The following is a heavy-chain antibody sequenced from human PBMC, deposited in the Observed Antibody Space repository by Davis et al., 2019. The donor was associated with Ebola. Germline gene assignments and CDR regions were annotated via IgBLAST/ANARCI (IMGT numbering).Heavy chain of an antibody. Sequence: MPSETLSLTCAVSGAFVSSGGYSWIWIRQPPGKGLEWIGYYYYTGSTYYSPSLRSRVTISVVTSKNLFSLKLTSVTAADTAVYYCATPGSSYDATIDYGLVVWGQGTTVTVS. CDR1: GAFVSSGGYS. J-gene: IGHJ6*02. D-gene: IGHD4/OR15-4a*01. CDR2: YYYTGST. V-gene: IGHV4-30-4*07. CDR3: ATPGSSYDATIDYGLVV.